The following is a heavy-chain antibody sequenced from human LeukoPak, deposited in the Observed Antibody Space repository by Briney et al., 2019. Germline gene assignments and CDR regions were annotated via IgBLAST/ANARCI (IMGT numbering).Heavy chain of an antibody. CDR2: IYHTGNT. J-gene: IGHJ4*02. CDR1: DYSISSGYD. D-gene: IGHD3-10*01. CDR3: ARHYYYGKYYFDY. Sequence: SETLSLTCAVSDYSISSGYDWGWIRQPPGKGLGWIGSIYHTGNTFYNPSLKSRVPMSVDTSKNQFSLKLTSVTAADTAVYYCARHYYYGKYYFDYWGQGTLVTVSS. V-gene: IGHV4-38-2*01.